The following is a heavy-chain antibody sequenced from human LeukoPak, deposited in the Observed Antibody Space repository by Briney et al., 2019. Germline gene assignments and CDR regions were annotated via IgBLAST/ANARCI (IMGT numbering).Heavy chain of an antibody. V-gene: IGHV3-74*01. D-gene: IGHD2-2*01. CDR3: ARDGADIVVVPAANSYYYYYMDV. J-gene: IGHJ6*03. Sequence: GGSLRLSCAASGFTFSSYWMHWVRQAPGKGLVWVSRINSDGSSTSYADSVKGRFTISRDNAKNTLYLQMNSLRAEDTAVYYCARDGADIVVVPAANSYYYYYMDVWGKGTTVTVSS. CDR2: INSDGSST. CDR1: GFTFSSYW.